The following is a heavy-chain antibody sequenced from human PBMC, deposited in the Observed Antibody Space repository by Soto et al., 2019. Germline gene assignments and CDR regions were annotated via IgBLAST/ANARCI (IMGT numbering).Heavy chain of an antibody. CDR2: IYTSGST. V-gene: IGHV4-4*07. CDR1: GGSISSYY. D-gene: IGHD3-3*01. Sequence: SETLSLTCTVSGGSISSYYWSWIRQPAGKGLEWIGRIYTSGSTNYNPSLKSRVTMSVDTSKNQFSLKLSSVTAADTAVYYCAAETYDFWSGYYGPPVWGQGTTVTVSS. J-gene: IGHJ6*02. CDR3: AAETYDFWSGYYGPPV.